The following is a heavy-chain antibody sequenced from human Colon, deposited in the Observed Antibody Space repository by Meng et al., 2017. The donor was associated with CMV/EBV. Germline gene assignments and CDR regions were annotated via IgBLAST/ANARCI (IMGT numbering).Heavy chain of an antibody. CDR2: ITGSGRKV. V-gene: IGHV3-11*01. D-gene: IGHD1-26*01. CDR3: AKSDTSGMYFYYAMDV. J-gene: IGHJ6*02. Sequence: GESLKISCAASGFTFSDYYMSWVRQVPGKGLEWLSSITGSGRKVFYGDSMDGRITISRDNAKNSLYLQMNSLRPDDTALYYCAKSDTSGMYFYYAMDVWGQGTTVTVSS. CDR1: GFTFSDYY.